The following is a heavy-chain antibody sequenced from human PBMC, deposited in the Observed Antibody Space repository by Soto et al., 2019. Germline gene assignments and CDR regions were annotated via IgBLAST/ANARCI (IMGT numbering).Heavy chain of an antibody. CDR1: GFTFSSYC. CDR3: ARGNPRSYNYFDY. V-gene: IGHV3-30*03. Sequence: GGSLRLSCAASGFTFSSYCMHWVRQAPGKGLEWVAVISYDGSNTCYADSVKGRFTISRDNAKNSLYLQMNSLRAEDTALYYCARGNPRSYNYFDYWGQGTLVTVSS. CDR2: ISYDGSNT. D-gene: IGHD1-26*01. J-gene: IGHJ4*02.